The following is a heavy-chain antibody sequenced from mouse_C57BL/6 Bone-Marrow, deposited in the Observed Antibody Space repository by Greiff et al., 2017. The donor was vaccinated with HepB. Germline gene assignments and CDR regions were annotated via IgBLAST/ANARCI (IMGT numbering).Heavy chain of an antibody. D-gene: IGHD2-5*01. CDR2: ISDGGSYT. CDR3: AVYYSNYGYFDV. J-gene: IGHJ1*03. CDR1: GFTFSSYA. V-gene: IGHV5-4*03. Sequence: EVKLMESGGGLVKPGGSLKLSCAASGFTFSSYAMSWVRQTPEKRLEWVATISDGGSYTYYPDNVKGRFTISRDNAKNNLYLQMSHLKSEDTAMYYCAVYYSNYGYFDVWGTGTTVTVSS.